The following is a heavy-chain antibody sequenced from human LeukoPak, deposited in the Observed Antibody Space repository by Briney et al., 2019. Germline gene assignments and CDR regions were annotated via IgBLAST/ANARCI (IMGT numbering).Heavy chain of an antibody. CDR3: ARGRRRVTMVRGVDAFDT. V-gene: IGHV4-34*01. D-gene: IGHD3-10*01. CDR1: DESFSGYY. CDR2: INHSGST. J-gene: IGHJ3*02. Sequence: SETLSLTCAVYDESFSGYYWSWIRQPPGEGLEWIADINHSGSTNYNPSLKSRVTISVDTSKNQFSLKMSSVTAADTAVYYCARGRRRVTMVRGVDAFDTWGQGTMVTVSS.